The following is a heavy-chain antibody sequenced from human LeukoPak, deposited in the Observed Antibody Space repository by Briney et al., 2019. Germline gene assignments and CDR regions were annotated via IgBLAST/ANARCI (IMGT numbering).Heavy chain of an antibody. D-gene: IGHD3-22*01. CDR3: ARDYDSSGYYYDY. J-gene: IGHJ4*02. CDR2: INPNSGGT. CDR1: GYTSTGYY. Sequence: GASVKVSCKASGYTSTGYYMHWVRQAPGQGLEWMGWINPNSGGTNYAQKFQGRVTMTRDTSISTAYMELSRLRSDDTAVYYCARDYDSSGYYYDYWGQGTLVTVSS. V-gene: IGHV1-2*02.